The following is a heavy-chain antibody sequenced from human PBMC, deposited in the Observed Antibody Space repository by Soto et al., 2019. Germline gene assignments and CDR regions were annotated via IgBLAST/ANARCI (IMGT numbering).Heavy chain of an antibody. CDR1: GGSISSYY. J-gene: IGHJ6*02. Sequence: PSETLSLTCTVSGGSISSYYWSWIRQPPGKGLEWIGYIYYSGSTNYNPSLKSRVTISVDTSKNQFSLKLSSVTAADTAVYYCARDVKYSSSTGDYYYGMDVWGQGTTGTSP. CDR2: IYYSGST. D-gene: IGHD6-6*01. CDR3: ARDVKYSSSTGDYYYGMDV. V-gene: IGHV4-59*01.